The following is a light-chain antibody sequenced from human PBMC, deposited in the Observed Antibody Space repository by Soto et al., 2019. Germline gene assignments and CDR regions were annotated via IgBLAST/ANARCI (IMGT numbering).Light chain of an antibody. CDR2: DSY. Sequence: EVVLTQSPDTLSLSPGERATLSCRTSHSVDLYLAWYQQKPGQAPRLLIYDSYNRVTGIPTRFSGSGSGTDFTLTISSLEPEDSAVYYCQQRKYWPPRTFGGGTKVEIK. J-gene: IGKJ4*01. CDR3: QQRKYWPPRT. V-gene: IGKV3-11*01. CDR1: HSVDLY.